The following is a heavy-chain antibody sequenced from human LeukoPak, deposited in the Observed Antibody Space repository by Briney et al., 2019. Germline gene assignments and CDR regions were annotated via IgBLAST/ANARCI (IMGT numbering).Heavy chain of an antibody. V-gene: IGHV3-48*02. Sequence: GGSLRLSCAASGFTFSSYSMNWVCQAPGKGLEWVSYISSSSSTIYYTDSVKGRFTISRDNAKNSLYLQMNSLRDEDTAVYYCAREYHYYGSSGYYFWGQGTLVTVSS. CDR3: AREYHYYGSSGYYF. D-gene: IGHD3-22*01. CDR2: ISSSSSTI. CDR1: GFTFSSYS. J-gene: IGHJ4*02.